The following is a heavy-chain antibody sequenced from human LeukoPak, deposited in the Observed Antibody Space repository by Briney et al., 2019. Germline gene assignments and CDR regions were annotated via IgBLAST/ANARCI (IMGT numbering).Heavy chain of an antibody. Sequence: SETLSLTCTVSGGSISSSSYYWGWIRQPPGKGLEWIGSIYYSGSTYYTPSLKSRVSISVDTSKNQFSLKLSSVTAADTAVYYCARLTASGIAARPMGFDYWGQGTLVTVSS. CDR2: IYYSGST. J-gene: IGHJ4*02. V-gene: IGHV4-39*01. CDR3: ARLTASGIAARPMGFDY. CDR1: GGSISSSSYY. D-gene: IGHD6-6*01.